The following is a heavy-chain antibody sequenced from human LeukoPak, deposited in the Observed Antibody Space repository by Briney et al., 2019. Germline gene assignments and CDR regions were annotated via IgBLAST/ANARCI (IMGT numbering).Heavy chain of an antibody. D-gene: IGHD3-10*01. CDR1: GFTFSNAW. V-gene: IGHV3-74*03. CDR2: INNDGSTT. CDR3: AKGVITLDY. J-gene: IGHJ4*02. Sequence: PGGSLRLSCAASGFTFSNAWMSWVRQAPGKGLVWVARINNDGSTTMYADSVKGRFTISRDNSKNTLYLQMGSLRAEDMAVYYCAKGVITLDYWGQGTLVTVSS.